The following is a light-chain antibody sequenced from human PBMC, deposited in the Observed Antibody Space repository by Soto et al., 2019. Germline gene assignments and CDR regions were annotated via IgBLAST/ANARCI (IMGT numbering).Light chain of an antibody. CDR1: SSNIGAGYD. J-gene: IGLJ1*01. CDR2: GNS. CDR3: QSYDSSLSGYV. V-gene: IGLV1-40*01. Sequence: QSVLTQPPSVSGAPGQRVTISCTGSSSNIGAGYDVHWYQQLPGTAPKLLIYGNSNRPSGVPDRFSGSQSGTSASLAITGLQAEDEADYYCQSYDSSLSGYVFGTGTK.